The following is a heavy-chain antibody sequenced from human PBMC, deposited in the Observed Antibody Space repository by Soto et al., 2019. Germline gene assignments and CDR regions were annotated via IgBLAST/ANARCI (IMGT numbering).Heavy chain of an antibody. J-gene: IGHJ4*02. CDR2: INSDGSTT. CDR3: AKDRGCISISCYSGSDY. D-gene: IGHD2-2*01. V-gene: IGHV3-74*01. Sequence: QPGGSLRLSCAASGFTFSSYWMHWVRQAPGKGLVWVSRINSDGSTTSNADSVKGRFTISRDNAKNTLYLQMNSLRAEDTAVYYCAKDRGCISISCYSGSDYWGQGTLVTVSS. CDR1: GFTFSSYW.